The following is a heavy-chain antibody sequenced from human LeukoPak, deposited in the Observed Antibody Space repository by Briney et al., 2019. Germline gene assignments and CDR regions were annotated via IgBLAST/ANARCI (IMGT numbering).Heavy chain of an antibody. CDR2: IRYDGSNK. Sequence: PGGSLRLSCAASGFTFSSYGMHWVRQAPGKGLEWVAFIRYDGSNKYYADSVKGRFTISRDNSKNTLYLQMNSLRAEDTAVYCCAKDIAPMYYYDSSGYYGDYWGQGTLVTVSS. CDR3: AKDIAPMYYYDSSGYYGDY. J-gene: IGHJ4*02. D-gene: IGHD3-22*01. V-gene: IGHV3-30*02. CDR1: GFTFSSYG.